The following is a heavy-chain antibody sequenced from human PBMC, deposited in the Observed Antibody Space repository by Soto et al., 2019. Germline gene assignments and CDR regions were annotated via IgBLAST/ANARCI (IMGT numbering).Heavy chain of an antibody. J-gene: IGHJ6*03. V-gene: IGHV3-74*01. D-gene: IGHD6-13*01. CDR3: ARSPGSWYVGVGYHYYMDV. Sequence: PGGSLRLSCAASGFTFSSYWMHWVRQAPGKGLVWVSRINSDGSSTSYADSVKGRFTISRDNAKNTLYLQMNSLRAEDTAVYYCARSPGSWYVGVGYHYYMDVWGKGTTVTVSS. CDR2: INSDGSST. CDR1: GFTFSSYW.